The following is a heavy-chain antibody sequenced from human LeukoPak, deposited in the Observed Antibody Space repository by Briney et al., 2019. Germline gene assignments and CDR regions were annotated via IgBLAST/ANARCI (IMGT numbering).Heavy chain of an antibody. Sequence: MAGGSLRLSCAASGLNFNNAWMSWVRQAPGKGLEWVGRIKSKTAGGITDYAAPVKGRFTISRDDSENTLYLKMNSVKTEDIGVYYCTTGGSGTGPLDYWGQGTLVTVSS. V-gene: IGHV3-15*05. CDR2: IKSKTAGGIT. J-gene: IGHJ4*02. CDR1: GLNFNNAW. D-gene: IGHD6-13*01. CDR3: TTGGSGTGPLDY.